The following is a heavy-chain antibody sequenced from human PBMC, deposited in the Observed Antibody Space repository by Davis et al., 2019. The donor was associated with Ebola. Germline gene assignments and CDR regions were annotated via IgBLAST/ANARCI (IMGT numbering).Heavy chain of an antibody. CDR2: IYYSGFT. D-gene: IGHD5-18*01. Sequence: MPSETLSLTCTVSGGSVNIPNYYWSSIRQPPRNGLEWVGYIYYSGFTTYNPSLKSRVTISVDTSKNQFSLRMSSVTAADTAMYYCARGHSYGSMVYGMDVWGQGTTVTVSS. CDR3: ARGHSYGSMVYGMDV. CDR1: GGSVNIPNYY. V-gene: IGHV4-61*01. J-gene: IGHJ6*02.